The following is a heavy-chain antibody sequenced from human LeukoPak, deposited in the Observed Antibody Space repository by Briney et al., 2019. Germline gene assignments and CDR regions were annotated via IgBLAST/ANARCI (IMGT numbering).Heavy chain of an antibody. D-gene: IGHD5-18*01. CDR1: GGSFSGYY. V-gene: IGHV4-34*01. J-gene: IGHJ4*02. CDR3: ARDGYSYGKFDY. Sequence: SETLSLTCAVYGGSFSGYYWCWIRQPPGKGLEWIGEINHSGSTNYNPSLKSRVTISVDTSKSQFSLKLSSVTAADTAVYYCARDGYSYGKFDYWGQGTLVTVSS. CDR2: INHSGST.